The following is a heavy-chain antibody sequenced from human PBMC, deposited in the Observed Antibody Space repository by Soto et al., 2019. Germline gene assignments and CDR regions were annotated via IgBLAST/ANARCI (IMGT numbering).Heavy chain of an antibody. CDR2: ISAYNGNT. Sequence: GASVKVSCTASGYTLTSYGISWVRQAPGQGLEWMGWISAYNGNTNYAQKLQGRVTMTTDTSTSTAYMELRSLRSDDTAVYYCARDGGYGDYVENYYGMDVWGQGTTVTVSS. D-gene: IGHD4-17*01. CDR3: ARDGGYGDYVENYYGMDV. V-gene: IGHV1-18*01. J-gene: IGHJ6*02. CDR1: GYTLTSYG.